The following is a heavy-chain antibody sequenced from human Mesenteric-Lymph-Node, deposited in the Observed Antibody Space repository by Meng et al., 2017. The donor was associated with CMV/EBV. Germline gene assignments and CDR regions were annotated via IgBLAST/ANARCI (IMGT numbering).Heavy chain of an antibody. CDR2: INYSGST. CDR3: ARGYYYGSGSYPGRDY. CDR1: GVSVIGYY. D-gene: IGHD3-10*01. Sequence: YGVSVIGYYWSSIRQPPGKGLEWIGEINYSGSTNYSPSLKSRVTISIETSKSQFSLKLNSVTAADTALYYCARGYYYGSGSYPGRDYWGQGTLVTVSS. J-gene: IGHJ4*02. V-gene: IGHV4-34*13.